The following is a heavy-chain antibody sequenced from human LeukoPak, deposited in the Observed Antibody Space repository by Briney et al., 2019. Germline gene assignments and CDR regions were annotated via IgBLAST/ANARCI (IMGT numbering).Heavy chain of an antibody. CDR2: INWNSDNI. J-gene: IGHJ3*01. D-gene: IGHD3-22*01. CDR1: GFTFNDHA. Sequence: GRSLRLSCAASGFTFNDHAMYWVRQAPGKGLEWVSGINWNSDNIGYADSVTGRFTISRDDATKSLFLQMNSLRAEDTALYYCARASYYYDTTGLGAVDLWGQGTMVTVSS. CDR3: ARASYYYDTTGLGAVDL. V-gene: IGHV3-9*01.